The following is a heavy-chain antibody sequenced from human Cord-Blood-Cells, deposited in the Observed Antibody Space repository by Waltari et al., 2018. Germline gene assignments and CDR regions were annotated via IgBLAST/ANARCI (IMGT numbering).Heavy chain of an antibody. CDR2: INAGNGNT. Sequence: QVQLVQSGAEVKKPGASVKVSCTASGYTFTSYAMHWVRQATGQRLEWMGWINAGNGNTKYSQKFQGRVTITRDTSASTAYMELSSLRSEDTAVYYCARESQGRQLPVHDAFDIWGQGTMVTVSS. V-gene: IGHV1-3*01. CDR1: GYTFTSYA. J-gene: IGHJ3*02. CDR3: ARESQGRQLPVHDAFDI. D-gene: IGHD1-1*01.